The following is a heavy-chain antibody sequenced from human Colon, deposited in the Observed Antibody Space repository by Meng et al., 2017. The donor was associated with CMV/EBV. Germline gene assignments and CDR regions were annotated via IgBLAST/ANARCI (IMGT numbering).Heavy chain of an antibody. V-gene: IGHV1-2*02. CDR1: GYAFTGYY. J-gene: IGHJ4*02. D-gene: IGHD5-12*01. CDR2: INSDNGDT. Sequence: ASVKVSCKSSGYAFTGYYIQWVRQAPGQGLEWMGWINSDNGDTKYAQKFQGRVTMTRDTSINTAFVELSSLRSDDTAVYYCARGGGYERGLDYWGQGTLVTVSS. CDR3: ARGGGYERGLDY.